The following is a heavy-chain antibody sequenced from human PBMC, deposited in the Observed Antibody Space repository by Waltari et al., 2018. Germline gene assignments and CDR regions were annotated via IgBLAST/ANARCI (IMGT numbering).Heavy chain of an antibody. D-gene: IGHD2-2*01. V-gene: IGHV4-39*07. Sequence: QLQLQESGPGLVKPSETLSLTCTVSGGSISSSSYYWGWIRQPPGKGLEWIGNIYYSGGTSYNPSLKSRVTISVDTSKNQFSLKLSSVTAADTAVYYCARIVVPAYYYYYMDVWGKGTTVTISS. J-gene: IGHJ6*03. CDR3: ARIVVPAYYYYYMDV. CDR2: IYYSGGT. CDR1: GGSISSSSYY.